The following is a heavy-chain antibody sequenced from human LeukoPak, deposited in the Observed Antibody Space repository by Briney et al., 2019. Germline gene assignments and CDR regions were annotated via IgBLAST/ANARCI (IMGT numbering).Heavy chain of an antibody. D-gene: IGHD3-10*01. Sequence: SETLSLTCTVSGGSISSSSYYWGWIRQPPGKGLEWIGSIYYSESTYYNPSLKSRVTISVDTSKNQFSLKLSSVTAADAAVYYCARDLSYRDYYGSGSYYTDWGQGTLVTVSS. CDR3: ARDLSYRDYYGSGSYYTD. V-gene: IGHV4-39*07. J-gene: IGHJ4*02. CDR1: GGSISSSSYY. CDR2: IYYSEST.